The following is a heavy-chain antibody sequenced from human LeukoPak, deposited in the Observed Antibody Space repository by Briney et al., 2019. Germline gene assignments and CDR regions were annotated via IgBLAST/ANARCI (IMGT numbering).Heavy chain of an antibody. Sequence: SETLSLTCTVSGGSISSYYWSWIRQPPGKGLEGIGYIYTSGSTNYNPSLKSRVTISVDTSKNQFSLKLSSVTAADTAVYYWARPDRSGYYGLSAFDIWGQGTMVTVSS. CDR2: IYTSGST. J-gene: IGHJ3*02. V-gene: IGHV4-4*09. CDR1: GGSISSYY. CDR3: ARPDRSGYYGLSAFDI. D-gene: IGHD3-22*01.